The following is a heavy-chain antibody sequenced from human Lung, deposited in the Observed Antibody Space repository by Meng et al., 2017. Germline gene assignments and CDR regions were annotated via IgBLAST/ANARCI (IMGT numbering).Heavy chain of an antibody. CDR3: ARGRGPHIVGH. J-gene: IGHJ1*01. Sequence: QVRLPASGPGLVKPSETLALTCSFSDASISDYSWTWVRQSAGKGLEWIGRISGSGSTNYSPSLNSRIAMSVDTSKKQISLTLTSVTAADTAVYYCARGRGPHIVGHWGQGTLVTVSS. CDR2: ISGSGST. V-gene: IGHV4-4*07. CDR1: DASISDYS. D-gene: IGHD3-16*02.